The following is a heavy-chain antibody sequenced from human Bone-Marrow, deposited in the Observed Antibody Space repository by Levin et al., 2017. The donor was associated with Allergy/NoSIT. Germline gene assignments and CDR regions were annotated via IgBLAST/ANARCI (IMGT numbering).Heavy chain of an antibody. J-gene: IGHJ1*01. CDR2: ISYDGSYS. CDR3: SKSFLHSGYFQS. Sequence: GGSLRLSCADSGSFGMHWVRQAPGKGLEWVAVISYDGSYSYYVDSVKGRFTISRDRSENTVYLQMNSRRPEDTAFYYCSKSFLHSGYFQSWDQGTLVTVSS. CDR1: GSFG. V-gene: IGHV3-30*18.